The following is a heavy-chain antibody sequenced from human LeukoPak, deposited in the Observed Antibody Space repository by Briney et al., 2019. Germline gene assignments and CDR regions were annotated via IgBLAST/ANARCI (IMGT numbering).Heavy chain of an antibody. J-gene: IGHJ4*02. CDR3: VTHEIASTIDY. CDR1: GFTFSSYG. CDR2: ISYDGSNK. V-gene: IGHV3-30*03. Sequence: GGSLRLSCAASGFTFSSYGMHWVRQAPGKGLEWVAVISYDGSNKYYADSVKGRFTISRDNSKNTLYLKMNSLRAEDTAVYYCVTHEIASTIDYWGQGTLVTVSS. D-gene: IGHD2-2*01.